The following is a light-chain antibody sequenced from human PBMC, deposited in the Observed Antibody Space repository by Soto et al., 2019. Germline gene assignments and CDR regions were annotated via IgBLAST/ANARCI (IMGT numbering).Light chain of an antibody. CDR1: QSITNW. Sequence: DIQLTQSPSTLSASVGDRVTITCRASQSITNWLAWYQQKPGKAPKVLIHMASSLKSGVPSRFSGSGSGTEFTLTITSLQPDDSATYYCQQRSNLFTFGPGTKVDIK. CDR2: MAS. V-gene: IGKV1-5*03. J-gene: IGKJ3*01. CDR3: QQRSNLFT.